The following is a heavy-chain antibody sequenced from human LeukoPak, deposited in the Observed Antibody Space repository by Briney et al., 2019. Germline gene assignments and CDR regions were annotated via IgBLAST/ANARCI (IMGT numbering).Heavy chain of an antibody. Sequence: SETLSLTCTVSGGSISSYYWSWIRQPPGKGLEWIGYIYYSGSTNYIPSLKSRVTISVDTSKNQFSLKLSSVTAADTAVYYCARGRMPDYYDSSGYQRRFDYWGQGTLVTVSS. D-gene: IGHD3-22*01. J-gene: IGHJ4*02. V-gene: IGHV4-59*01. CDR3: ARGRMPDYYDSSGYQRRFDY. CDR2: IYYSGST. CDR1: GGSISSYY.